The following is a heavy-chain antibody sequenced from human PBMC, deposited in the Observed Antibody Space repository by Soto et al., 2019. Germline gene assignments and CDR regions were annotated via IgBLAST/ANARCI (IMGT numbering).Heavy chain of an antibody. J-gene: IGHJ3*01. Sequence: QITLKESGPTLVKPTQTLTLTCTFSGFSLSTSGVGVGWIRQPPGKALEWLALIYWNDDKDYSPSLKSRLTIAKDTSQNQVVLTMTNMEPVDTATYYCAHRSFANDAFDVWGQGTMVTVSS. CDR2: IYWNDDK. D-gene: IGHD3-3*01. CDR3: AHRSFANDAFDV. V-gene: IGHV2-5*01. CDR1: GFSLSTSGVG.